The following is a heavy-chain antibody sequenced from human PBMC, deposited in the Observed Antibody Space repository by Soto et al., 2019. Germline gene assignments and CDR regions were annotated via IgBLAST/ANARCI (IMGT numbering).Heavy chain of an antibody. D-gene: IGHD6-19*01. CDR1: GLTFSTSW. Sequence: EVQLVESGGGLVQPGGSLRLSCAASGLTFSTSWMHWVRQVPGKGLVWVSRINTDGSSTTYADTVKGRFTISRDSAKNTLLLQMNSLRAEDTAVYYCARSPPGIAVAGPVYWGQGTLVTVSS. V-gene: IGHV3-74*01. CDR2: INTDGSST. CDR3: ARSPPGIAVAGPVY. J-gene: IGHJ4*02.